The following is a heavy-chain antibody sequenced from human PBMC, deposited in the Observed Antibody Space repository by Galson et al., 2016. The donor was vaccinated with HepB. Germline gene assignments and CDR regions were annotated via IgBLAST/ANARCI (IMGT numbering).Heavy chain of an antibody. J-gene: IGHJ4*02. CDR2: INTNSGVT. D-gene: IGHD3-22*01. Sequence: SVKVSCTASEYSFTDYYIHWLRQAPGQGLEWMGWINTNSGVTHYAQKFQGRVTMTRDTSVSTPYMQVTSLKSDDTAFYYCAKEADRSGFYYQGRFDYWGQGTLITVSS. CDR3: AKEADRSGFYYQGRFDY. V-gene: IGHV1-2*02. CDR1: EYSFTDYY.